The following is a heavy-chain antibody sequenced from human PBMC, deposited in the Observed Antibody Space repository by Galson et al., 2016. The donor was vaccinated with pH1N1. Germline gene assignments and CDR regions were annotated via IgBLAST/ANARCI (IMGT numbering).Heavy chain of an antibody. CDR3: ARAQAAADPYYYYYMDV. CDR1: GFTVDSNT. J-gene: IGHJ6*03. Sequence: SLRLSCAASGFTVDSNTMNWVRLAPGKGLEWVSVIYRSETTYYADAVKGRFTISRDNSKNTLYLQMNDLRPADTAVYYCARAQAAADPYYYYYMDVWGKGTTVTVSS. D-gene: IGHD6-13*01. CDR2: IYRSETT. V-gene: IGHV3-53*05.